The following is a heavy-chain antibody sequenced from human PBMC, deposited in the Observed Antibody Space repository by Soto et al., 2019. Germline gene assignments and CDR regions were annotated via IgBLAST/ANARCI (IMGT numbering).Heavy chain of an antibody. CDR3: ARGDRGGSGSPASYYYSGLDV. CDR2: VSNRGDIT. CDR1: GLNFSDYA. D-gene: IGHD3-10*01. J-gene: IGHJ6*02. V-gene: IGHV3-23*01. Sequence: EVQLLESGGDLVQPGGSLRLSCAASGLNFSDYAMTWVRQAPGKGLEWVSSVSNRGDITYYADSVKGRFTISRDNSKNTLCSHINSLRAEDTALYYCARGDRGGSGSPASYYYSGLDVWGQGTTVTVSS.